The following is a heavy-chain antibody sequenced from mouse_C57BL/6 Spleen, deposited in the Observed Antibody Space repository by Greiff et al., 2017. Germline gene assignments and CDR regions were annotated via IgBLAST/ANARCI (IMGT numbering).Heavy chain of an antibody. V-gene: IGHV1-9*01. J-gene: IGHJ1*03. D-gene: IGHD1-1*02. CDR1: GYTFTGYW. CDR2: ILPGSGST. CDR3: ASLWSNGGYFDV. Sequence: VHLVESGAELMKPGASVKLSCKATGYTFTGYWIEWVKQWPGHGLEWIGEILPGSGSTNYNEKVKGKATFTADKSSNTAYMQLSSLKTEDSAIYYCASLWSNGGYFDVWGTGTTVTVSS.